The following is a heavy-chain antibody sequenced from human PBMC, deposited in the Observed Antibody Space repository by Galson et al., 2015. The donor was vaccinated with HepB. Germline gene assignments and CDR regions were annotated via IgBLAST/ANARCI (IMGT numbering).Heavy chain of an antibody. V-gene: IGHV3-30-3*01. CDR3: ARGAGVLVSKIARVDC. J-gene: IGHJ4*02. CDR1: GFTFRSYA. Sequence: SLRLSCAASGFTFRSYAMHWVRQAPGKGLEWAAVISHDGGNEYYADSVKGRFTISRDNSKNTLYLQMDSLRPQDTAIYYCARGAGVLVSKIARVDCWGQGTLVPGSS. D-gene: IGHD3-22*01. CDR2: ISHDGGNE.